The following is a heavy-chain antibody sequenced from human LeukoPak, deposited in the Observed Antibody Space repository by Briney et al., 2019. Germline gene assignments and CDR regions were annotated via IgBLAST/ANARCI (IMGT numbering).Heavy chain of an antibody. CDR1: GFTFSSYG. J-gene: IGHJ6*02. V-gene: IGHV3-74*01. Sequence: PGGSLRLSCAASGFTFSSYGMHWVRQAPGKGLVWVSIINTDGSTTRYADSVEGRFTISRDNARNTLYLEMNSPRVEDTAVYFCARDTSRTMDVWGQGTTVTV. CDR3: ARDTSRTMDV. CDR2: INTDGSTT.